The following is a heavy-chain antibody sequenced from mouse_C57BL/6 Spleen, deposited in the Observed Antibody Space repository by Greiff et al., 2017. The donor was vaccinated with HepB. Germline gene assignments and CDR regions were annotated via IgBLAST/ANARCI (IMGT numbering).Heavy chain of an antibody. D-gene: IGHD2-1*01. J-gene: IGHJ3*01. CDR2: IYHRDGST. CDR1: GYTFTSYD. V-gene: IGHV1-85*01. Sequence: VQLQQSGPELVKPGASVKLSCKASGYTFTSYDINWVKQRPGQGLEWIGWIYHRDGSTKYNEKFKGKATLTVDTSSSTAYMELHSLTSEDSAVYFCAREVYYGNYDWFAYWGQGTLVTVSA. CDR3: AREVYYGNYDWFAY.